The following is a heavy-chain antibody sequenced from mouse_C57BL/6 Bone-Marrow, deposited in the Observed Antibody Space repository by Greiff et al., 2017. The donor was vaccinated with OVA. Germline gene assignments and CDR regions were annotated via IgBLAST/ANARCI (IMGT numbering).Heavy chain of an antibody. Sequence: EVQGVESGGGLVQPGGSLKLSCAASGFTFSDYYMYWVRQTPEKRLEWVAYISNGGGSTYYPDTVKGLFTISRDNAKNTLYLQMSRLKSEDTAMYYCAFDEGYYAMDYWGQGTSVTVSS. CDR1: GFTFSDYY. CDR2: ISNGGGST. CDR3: AFDEGYYAMDY. J-gene: IGHJ4*01. V-gene: IGHV5-12*01.